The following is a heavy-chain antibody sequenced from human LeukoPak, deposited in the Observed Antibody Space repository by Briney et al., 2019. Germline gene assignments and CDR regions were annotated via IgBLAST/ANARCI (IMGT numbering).Heavy chain of an antibody. CDR1: GFTFSSYS. Sequence: PGGSLRLSCAASGFTFSSYSMNWVRRAPGKGLEWVSSISSSSSYIYYADSVKGRFTISRDNAKNSLYLQMNSLRAEDTAVYYCARAKMGELSSNDAFDIWGQGTMVTVSS. J-gene: IGHJ3*02. D-gene: IGHD3-16*02. CDR2: ISSSSSYI. CDR3: ARAKMGELSSNDAFDI. V-gene: IGHV3-21*01.